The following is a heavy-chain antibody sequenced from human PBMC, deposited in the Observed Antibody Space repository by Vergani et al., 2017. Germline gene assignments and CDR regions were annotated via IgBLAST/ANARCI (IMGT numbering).Heavy chain of an antibody. D-gene: IGHD5-18*01. CDR1: GFTFSSYA. CDR3: ARGVDTAMELNYYYYYMDV. Sequence: EVQLLESGGGLVQPGGSLRLSCAASGFTFSSYAMSWVRQAPGKGLEWVSYISSSSSTIYYADSVKGRFTISRDNAKNSLYLQMNSLRAEDTAVYYCARGVDTAMELNYYYYYMDVWGKGTTVTVSS. J-gene: IGHJ6*03. V-gene: IGHV3-48*01. CDR2: ISSSSSTI.